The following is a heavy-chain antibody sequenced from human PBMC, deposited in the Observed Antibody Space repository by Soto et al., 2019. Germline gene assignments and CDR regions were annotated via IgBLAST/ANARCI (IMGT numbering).Heavy chain of an antibody. V-gene: IGHV4-30-2*01. J-gene: IGHJ4*02. Sequence: QLQLQESGSGLVKPSQNLSLTCAVSGGSISSGGYSWRWIRQPPWKCLEWIGYMYHSGSTYYNPCFKSRFTISIDRYKNQFSLKLSCVNAADTAVYYCARVPDYWCQGILVTVSS. D-gene: IGHD2-2*01. CDR3: ARVPDY. CDR1: GGSISSGGYS. CDR2: MYHSGST.